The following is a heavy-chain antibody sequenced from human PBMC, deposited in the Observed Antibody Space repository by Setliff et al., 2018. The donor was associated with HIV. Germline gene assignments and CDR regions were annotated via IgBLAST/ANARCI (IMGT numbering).Heavy chain of an antibody. Sequence: GGSLRLSCAASGFTFSSYAMSWVRQAPGMGLEWVSAISGSGSSTYYADSVKGRFTISRDNSKNTLYLQMNSLRAEDTAVYYCAKDPRAAVAAICDYWGQGTLVTVSS. CDR2: ISGSGSST. J-gene: IGHJ4*02. V-gene: IGHV3-23*01. CDR3: AKDPRAAVAAICDY. D-gene: IGHD5-12*01. CDR1: GFTFSSYA.